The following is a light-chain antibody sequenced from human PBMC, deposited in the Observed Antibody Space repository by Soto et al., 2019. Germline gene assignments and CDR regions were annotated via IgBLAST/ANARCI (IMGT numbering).Light chain of an antibody. CDR3: QQCSSWPRT. J-gene: IGKJ1*01. CDR1: QTVSSY. CDR2: DAS. V-gene: IGKV3-11*01. Sequence: EIVLTQSPAPLSLSPGERATLSCRASQTVSSYLAWYQQKPGQAPRLLIHDASNRATGIPARFSGSGSGTDFTLTISSLEPEDSAVYYCQQCSSWPRTFGQGTKVEIK.